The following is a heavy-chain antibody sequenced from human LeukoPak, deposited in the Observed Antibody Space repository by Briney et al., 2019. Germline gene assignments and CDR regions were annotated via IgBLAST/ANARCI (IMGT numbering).Heavy chain of an antibody. CDR2: ISYDGSRK. D-gene: IGHD1-1*01. J-gene: IGHJ3*02. Sequence: GTSLRLSCAASGFTFSSYGMHWVRQAPGKGLEWVAVISYDGSRKHYGDSVRGRFSISRDNSESTLFLQMNSLTTDDTSVYFCAKYAYNWNAPDGFDMWGQGTMVIVSS. V-gene: IGHV3-30*18. CDR1: GFTFSSYG. CDR3: AKYAYNWNAPDGFDM.